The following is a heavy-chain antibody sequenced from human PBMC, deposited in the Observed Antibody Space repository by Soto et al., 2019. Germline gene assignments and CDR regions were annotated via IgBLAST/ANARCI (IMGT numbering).Heavy chain of an antibody. V-gene: IGHV1-2*02. J-gene: IGHJ4*02. D-gene: IGHD3-10*01. Sequence: ASVKVSCKASGYTFTDYFIHWVRQAPGQGLEWMGCINPYSGGTNSAQNFQGRVTMTRDTSISTAYMELTSLRSDDTAVYYCVRDRSYPFYLDSWGQGTLVTVSS. CDR1: GYTFTDYF. CDR2: INPYSGGT. CDR3: VRDRSYPFYLDS.